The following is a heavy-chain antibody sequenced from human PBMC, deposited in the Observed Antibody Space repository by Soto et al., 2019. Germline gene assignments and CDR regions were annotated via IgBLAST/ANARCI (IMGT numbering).Heavy chain of an antibody. CDR2: IRSKANSYAT. D-gene: IGHD2-15*01. Sequence: GGSLRLSCAASGFTFSGSSMHWVRQASGKGLEWVGRIRSKANSYATAYAASVKGRFTISRDDSKNTAYLQMNSLKTEDTAMYYCTRQRAATRGFDPWGQGTLVTVS. J-gene: IGHJ5*02. CDR3: TRQRAATRGFDP. V-gene: IGHV3-73*01. CDR1: GFTFSGSS.